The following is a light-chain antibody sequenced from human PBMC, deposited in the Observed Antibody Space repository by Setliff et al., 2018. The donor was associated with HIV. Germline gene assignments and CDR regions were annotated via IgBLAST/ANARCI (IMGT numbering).Light chain of an antibody. CDR1: PSDVGGFTL. V-gene: IGLV2-23*02. Sequence: QSVLSQPASVSGSPGQSITISCTGTPSDVGGFTLVSWYQKYPDRVPKLIIYDVSKRPSRASDRFSGSKSANTASLTISGLQAEDEADYFCFSYTNTDTFVFGTGTKVTVL. CDR3: FSYTNTDTFV. J-gene: IGLJ1*01. CDR2: DVS.